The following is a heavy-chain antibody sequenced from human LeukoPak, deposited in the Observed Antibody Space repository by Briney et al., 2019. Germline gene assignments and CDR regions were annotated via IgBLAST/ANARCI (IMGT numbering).Heavy chain of an antibody. CDR1: GFRFVGYA. V-gene: IGHV3-9*01. CDR3: AKDIAPAVFYYMDV. J-gene: IGHJ6*03. Sequence: GGSLRLSCAASGFRFVGYAMHWVRQAPGKGLEWVSGISWNSGTIAYADSVKGRFTISRDDAKNSLYLQMNSLRAEDTALYYCAKDIAPAVFYYMDVWGKGTTVIVSS. CDR2: ISWNSGTI.